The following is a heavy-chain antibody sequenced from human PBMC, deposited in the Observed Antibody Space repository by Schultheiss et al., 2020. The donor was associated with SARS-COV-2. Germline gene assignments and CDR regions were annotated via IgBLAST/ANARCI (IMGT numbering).Heavy chain of an antibody. D-gene: IGHD1-26*01. Sequence: GGSLRLSCAASGFTVSSNYMSWVRQAPGKGLEWVAVISYDGSNKYYADSVKGRFTISRDNAKNSLYLQMNSLRAEDTAVYYCARASGRHSFDYWGQGTLVTVSS. J-gene: IGHJ4*02. CDR3: ARASGRHSFDY. V-gene: IGHV3-30-3*01. CDR2: ISYDGSNK. CDR1: GFTVSSNY.